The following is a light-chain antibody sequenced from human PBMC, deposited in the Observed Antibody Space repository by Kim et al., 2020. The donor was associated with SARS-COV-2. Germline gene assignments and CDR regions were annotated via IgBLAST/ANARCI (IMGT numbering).Light chain of an antibody. CDR1: NSDVGSYNL. CDR2: EVH. J-gene: IGLJ3*02. Sequence: QSALTQPASVSGSPGQSITISCTGTNSDVGSYNLVSWYQQHPGRAPKLMIYEVHNRASGVSDRFSGSKSGNTASLTISGLQAEDEADYYCSSYAGSGLGVFGGGTQLTVL. CDR3: SSYAGSGLGV. V-gene: IGLV2-23*02.